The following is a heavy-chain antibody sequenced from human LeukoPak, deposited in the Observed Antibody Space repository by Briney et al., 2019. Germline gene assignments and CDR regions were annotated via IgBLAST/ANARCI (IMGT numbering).Heavy chain of an antibody. CDR2: IYSGGST. V-gene: IGHV3-53*01. CDR3: AREGHGDYYYYYYMDV. D-gene: IGHD4-17*01. Sequence: PGGSLRLSCAASGFTVSSNYMSWVRQAPGKGLEWVSVIYSGGSTYYADSVKGRFTISRDNAKNSLYLQMNSLRAEDTAVYYCAREGHGDYYYYYYMDVWGKGTTVTVSS. CDR1: GFTVSSNY. J-gene: IGHJ6*03.